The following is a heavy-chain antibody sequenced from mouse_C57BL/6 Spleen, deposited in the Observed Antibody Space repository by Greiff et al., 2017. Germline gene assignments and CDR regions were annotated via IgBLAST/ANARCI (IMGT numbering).Heavy chain of an antibody. Sequence: EVHLVESGGGLVKPGGSLKLSCAASGFTFSDYGMHWVRQAPEKGLEWVAYISSGSSTIYYADTVKGRFTISRDNAKNTLFLQMTSLRSEDTAMYYCARVILGASIYYGYDCAMDYWGQGTSVTVSS. D-gene: IGHD2-2*01. CDR2: ISSGSSTI. CDR3: ARVILGASIYYGYDCAMDY. V-gene: IGHV5-17*01. J-gene: IGHJ4*01. CDR1: GFTFSDYG.